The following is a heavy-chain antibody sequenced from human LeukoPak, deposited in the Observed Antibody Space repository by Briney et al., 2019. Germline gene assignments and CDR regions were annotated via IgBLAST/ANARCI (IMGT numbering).Heavy chain of an antibody. J-gene: IGHJ6*03. V-gene: IGHV4-59*12. CDR3: ARRGATQRNYYYYYMDV. Sequence: PSETLSLTCTVSGGSISSYYWSWMRQPPGKGLEWIGYISYSESTNYNPSLKSRVSISVDTSKNQFSLKLSSVTAADTAVYYCARRGATQRNYYYYYMDVWGKGTTVTVSS. CDR2: ISYSEST. CDR1: GGSISSYY. D-gene: IGHD1-26*01.